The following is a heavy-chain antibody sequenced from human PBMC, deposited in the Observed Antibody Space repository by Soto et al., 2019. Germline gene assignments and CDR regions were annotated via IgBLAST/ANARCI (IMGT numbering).Heavy chain of an antibody. CDR2: IYWDDDK. Sequence: QITLKESGPTLVNPTQTLTLTCTFSGFSFSTSGVGVGWIRQPPGKALEWLALIYWDDDKRYSPSLRSRLTITKATSNKHVVLTMTNMDPVDTATYCCAHRRLLALGAEVDFWGQGTLVSVSS. CDR1: GFSFSTSGVG. J-gene: IGHJ4*02. V-gene: IGHV2-5*02. CDR3: AHRRLLALGAEVDF. D-gene: IGHD3-16*02.